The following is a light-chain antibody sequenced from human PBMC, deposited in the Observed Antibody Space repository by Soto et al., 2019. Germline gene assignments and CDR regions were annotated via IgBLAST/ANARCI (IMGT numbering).Light chain of an antibody. CDR3: QQYNNWPPGT. Sequence: EIVMTQSPATLSVSPGERATLSCRASQSVSSNVAWYQQKPGQAPRLLIYGASTRATGIPARFSGSGSGTELTLTISSLQSEDFAVYYCQQYNNWPPGTFGQGTKVEIK. V-gene: IGKV3-15*01. J-gene: IGKJ1*01. CDR1: QSVSSN. CDR2: GAS.